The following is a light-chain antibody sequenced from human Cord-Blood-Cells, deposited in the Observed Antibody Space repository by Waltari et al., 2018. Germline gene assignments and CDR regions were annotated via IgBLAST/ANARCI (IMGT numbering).Light chain of an antibody. CDR2: AAS. J-gene: IGKJ1*01. V-gene: IGKV1-39*01. CDR1: QSISSY. Sequence: DIQMTQSPSSLSASVRARVTTTCRTRQSISSYLNWYQQKPGKAPKLLIYAASSSQSGVPARFSGSGSGTDFTLTISSLQPEDFATYYCQQSDSTWTFGQGTKVEIK. CDR3: QQSDSTWT.